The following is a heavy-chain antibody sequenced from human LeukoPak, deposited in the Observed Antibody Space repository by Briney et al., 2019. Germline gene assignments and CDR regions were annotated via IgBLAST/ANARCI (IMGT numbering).Heavy chain of an antibody. CDR3: ARDSSGPLY. J-gene: IGHJ4*02. CDR2: IYSGGGT. Sequence: PGGSLRLSCAASGFTFSSYWMYWVRQAPGKGLEWVSVIYSGGGTYYADSVKGRFTISRDNSKNTLYLQMNSLRAEDTAVYYCARDSSGPLYWGQGTLVTVSS. V-gene: IGHV3-66*01. D-gene: IGHD6-19*01. CDR1: GFTFSSYW.